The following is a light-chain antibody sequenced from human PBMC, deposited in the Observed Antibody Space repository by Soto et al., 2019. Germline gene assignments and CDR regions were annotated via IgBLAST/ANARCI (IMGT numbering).Light chain of an antibody. Sequence: AIRMTQSPSSFSASTGDRVTITCRASQGISSYLAWYQQKPGTAPKLLIYGASTLQSGVPSRFRGSRSGTDYTLTIGSLQPEDFSTYYCQQLNGSPWTFGQGTKVDI. CDR1: QGISSY. J-gene: IGKJ1*01. CDR2: GAS. CDR3: QQLNGSPWT. V-gene: IGKV1-8*01.